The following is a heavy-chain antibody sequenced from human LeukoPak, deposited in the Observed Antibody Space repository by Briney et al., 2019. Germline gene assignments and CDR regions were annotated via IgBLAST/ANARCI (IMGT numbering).Heavy chain of an antibody. CDR3: AREKDFGVVISPRYYYYYMDV. CDR1: GGTFSSYT. J-gene: IGHJ6*03. CDR2: IIPILGIA. V-gene: IGHV1-69*04. D-gene: IGHD3-3*01. Sequence: SVKVSFKASGGTFSSYTISWVRQAPGQGLEWMGRIIPILGIANYAQKFQGRVTITADKSTSTAYMELSSLRSEDTAVYYCAREKDFGVVISPRYYYYYMDVWGKGTTVTVSS.